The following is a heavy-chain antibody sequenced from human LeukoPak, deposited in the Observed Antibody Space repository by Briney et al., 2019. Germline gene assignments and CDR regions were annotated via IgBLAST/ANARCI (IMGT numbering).Heavy chain of an antibody. CDR1: GGSINSYY. Sequence: PSETLSLTCTVSGGSINSYYWNWIRQSPGKGLEWIGYIYYRGRTNYNPSLQSRVTISVDTSKNQFSLKLTSVTAADTAVYYCARDVSDDSSGYLNWFDPWGQGTLVTVSS. D-gene: IGHD3-22*01. V-gene: IGHV4-59*01. J-gene: IGHJ5*02. CDR3: ARDVSDDSSGYLNWFDP. CDR2: IYYRGRT.